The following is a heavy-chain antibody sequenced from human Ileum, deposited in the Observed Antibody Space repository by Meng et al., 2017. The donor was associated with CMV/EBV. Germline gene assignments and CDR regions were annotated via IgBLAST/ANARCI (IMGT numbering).Heavy chain of an antibody. CDR2: INSAASST. CDR3: TRGQSGYGRFDS. V-gene: IGHV3-74*01. Sequence: GGSLRLSCAASGFIFSSHWMHWVRQAPGKGLVWVSRINSAASSTSYADSVKGRFTITRDNAKDTLYLQMNSLRDEDTALYSCTRGQSGYGRFDSWGQGTLVTVSS. D-gene: IGHD5-12*01. CDR1: GFIFSSHW. J-gene: IGHJ5*01.